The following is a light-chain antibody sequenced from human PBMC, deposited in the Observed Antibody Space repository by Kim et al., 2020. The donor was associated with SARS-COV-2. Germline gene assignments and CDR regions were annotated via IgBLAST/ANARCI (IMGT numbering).Light chain of an antibody. CDR2: AAS. CDR1: QGISSW. V-gene: IGKV1D-16*01. J-gene: IGKJ1*01. Sequence: DIQMTQSPSSLSASIGDRVTITCRASQGISSWLAWYQQKSEKAPKCLIYAASSLQSGVPSRFSGSGSGTDFTLTISSLQPEDFATYYCQQYDSYPRTFGQGTKVDIK. CDR3: QQYDSYPRT.